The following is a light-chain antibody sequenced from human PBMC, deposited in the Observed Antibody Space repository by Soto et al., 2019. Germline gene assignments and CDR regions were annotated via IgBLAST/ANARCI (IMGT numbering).Light chain of an antibody. CDR1: QRVSRN. J-gene: IGKJ1*01. V-gene: IGKV3-15*01. CDR2: DAS. Sequence: EIVLTQSPGTLSLTPAERATLSCRASQRVSRNLAWYQQKPGQAPRLLIYDASTRATGIPDRFSGSGSETEFTLTISSLQSEDYAIYYCQQYNNGTPWTFGQGTKVDI. CDR3: QQYNNGTPWT.